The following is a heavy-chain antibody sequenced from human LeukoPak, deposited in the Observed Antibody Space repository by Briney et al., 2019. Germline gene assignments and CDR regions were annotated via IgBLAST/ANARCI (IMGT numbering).Heavy chain of an antibody. D-gene: IGHD3-10*01. J-gene: IGHJ5*01. V-gene: IGHV3-30*03. CDR1: GFTFSVYQ. CDR3: AVLRVGYGSGSCFGSALDS. CDR2: ISYHGNGK. Sequence: GGSLRLSCAASGFTFSVYQMGWVRQAPGKGLEWLAVISYHGNGKYYADSVKGRFTISKDNSKDTLNLQQNSLRPEDTAVYYWAVLRVGYGSGSCFGSALDSWGQGTPVTVSS.